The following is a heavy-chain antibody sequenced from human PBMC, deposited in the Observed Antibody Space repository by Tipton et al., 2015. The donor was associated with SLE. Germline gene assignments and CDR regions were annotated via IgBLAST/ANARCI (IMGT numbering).Heavy chain of an antibody. CDR3: ARAGMTTPNSPVDS. CDR2: ISSDGKTK. D-gene: IGHD4-17*01. Sequence: RSLRLSCAASGFIFNNYALHWVRQAPGKGLEWGAVISSDGKTKFYADSVKGRYTISRDSSKNNLYLQMNSLRNEDTALYYCARAGMTTPNSPVDSWGQGTLVTVSS. V-gene: IGHV3-30*04. J-gene: IGHJ4*02. CDR1: GFIFNNYA.